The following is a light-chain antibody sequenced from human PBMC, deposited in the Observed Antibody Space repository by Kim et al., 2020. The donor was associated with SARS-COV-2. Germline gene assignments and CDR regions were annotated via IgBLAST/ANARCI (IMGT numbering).Light chain of an antibody. Sequence: PGGPVTLTCSSSTVPVTSGHFTYWFQPKPGQAPRTLIYDTGNRHSWTPARFSGSLLGGNAALTLSAAQPEDEADYYCLLSYSDSRVFGGGTQLTVL. CDR1: TVPVTSGHF. CDR3: LLSYSDSRV. V-gene: IGLV7-46*01. J-gene: IGLJ2*01. CDR2: DTG.